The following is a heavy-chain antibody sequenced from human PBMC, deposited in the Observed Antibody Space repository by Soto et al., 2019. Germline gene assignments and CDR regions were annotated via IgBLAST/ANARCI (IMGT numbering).Heavy chain of an antibody. CDR2: INAGNGNT. V-gene: IGHV1-3*01. J-gene: IGHJ6*03. Sequence: GASVKVSCKASGYTFTSYAMHLVRQAPGQRLEWMGWINAGNGNTKYSQKFQGRVTITRDTSASTAYMELSSLRSEDTAVYYCARDRLDYYYYYYMDVWGKGTTVTVSS. D-gene: IGHD6-6*01. CDR1: GYTFTSYA. CDR3: ARDRLDYYYYYYMDV.